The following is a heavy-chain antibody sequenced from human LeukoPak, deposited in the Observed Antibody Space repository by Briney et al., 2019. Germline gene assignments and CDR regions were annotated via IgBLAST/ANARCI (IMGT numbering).Heavy chain of an antibody. CDR2: IDYSGST. V-gene: IGHV4-59*01. Sequence: SETLSLTCTVSGGSISSYYWSWIRQPPGKGLEWIGYIDYSGSTNYNPSLRSRVTMSADTSKNQFSLKLTSVTAADTAVYYCARDQAGYYCMHLWGERTTVTVSS. CDR3: ARDQAGYYCMHL. J-gene: IGHJ6*01. CDR1: GGSISSYY.